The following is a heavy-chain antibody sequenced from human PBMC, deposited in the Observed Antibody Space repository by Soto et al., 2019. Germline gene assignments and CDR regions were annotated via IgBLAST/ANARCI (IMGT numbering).Heavy chain of an antibody. CDR3: ARERGSGSDSSGYALDV. J-gene: IGHJ3*01. CDR1: GGSISSSNW. CDR2: IYHSGST. V-gene: IGHV4-4*02. Sequence: QVQLQESGPGLVKPSGTLSLTCAVSGGSISSSNWWSWVRQPPGKGLEWIGEIYHSGSTNYNPSLKSRVTISVDKSKIQFSRKLGSGAGTDAAVYDCARERGSGSDSSGYALDVWGRGTMVTVSS. D-gene: IGHD1-26*01.